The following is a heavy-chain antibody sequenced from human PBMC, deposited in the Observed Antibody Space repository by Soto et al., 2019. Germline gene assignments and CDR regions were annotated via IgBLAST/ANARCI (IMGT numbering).Heavy chain of an antibody. CDR1: GFTFSSYA. D-gene: IGHD3-22*01. V-gene: IGHV3-23*01. CDR2: ISDSGGST. J-gene: IGHJ4*02. CDR3: AKEPDYYDSSGYRVYYFGY. Sequence: GGSLRLSCAASGFTFSSYAMSWVRQAPGKGLEWVSAISDSGGSTYYADSVKGRFTISRDNSKNTLYLQMNSLRAEDTAVYYCAKEPDYYDSSGYRVYYFGYWGQGTLVTVSS.